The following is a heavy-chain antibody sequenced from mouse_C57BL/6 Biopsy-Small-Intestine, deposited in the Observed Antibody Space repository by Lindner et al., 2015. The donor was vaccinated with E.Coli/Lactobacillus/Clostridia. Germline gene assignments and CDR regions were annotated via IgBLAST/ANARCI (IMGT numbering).Heavy chain of an antibody. CDR2: INPSSAYT. V-gene: IGHV1-20*01. J-gene: IGHJ2*01. CDR1: GYSFTGYF. CDR3: ARPSYYGYDGAGYFDY. D-gene: IGHD2-9*01. Sequence: VQLQESGPELVKPGDSVKISCKASGYSFTGYFMNWVMQSHGKSLEWIGRINPSSAYTNSNQKFKDKASLTADRSSTTAYMQLSSLTYEDSAVYFCARPSYYGYDGAGYFDYWGQGTTLTVSS.